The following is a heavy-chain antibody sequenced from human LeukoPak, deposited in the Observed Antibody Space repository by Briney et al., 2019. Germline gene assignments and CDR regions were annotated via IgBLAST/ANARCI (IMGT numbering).Heavy chain of an antibody. J-gene: IGHJ4*02. Sequence: GGSLRLSCAASGFTFSDAWMNWVRQAPGRGLEWVGRIKKNKDGGTADYAAPVKGRFTISRDDSKNTLCPQMNSLKTEDTAVYYCTTDLSSGYYLHNGHWGQGTLVTVSS. CDR1: GFTFSDAW. D-gene: IGHD3-22*01. CDR2: IKKNKDGGTA. V-gene: IGHV3-15*07. CDR3: TTDLSSGYYLHNGH.